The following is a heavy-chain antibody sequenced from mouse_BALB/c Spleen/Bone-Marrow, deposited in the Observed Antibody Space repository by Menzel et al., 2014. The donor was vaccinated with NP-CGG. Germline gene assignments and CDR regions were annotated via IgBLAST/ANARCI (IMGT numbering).Heavy chain of an antibody. CDR1: GYSFTSYW. Sequence: QVQLQQSGPQVVRPGASVKISCKASGYSFTSYWMHWVRQRPGQGLEWIGVIDPSDSETRLNQKFKDKATLTVDKSSSTAYMQLSSPTSEDSAVYYCARVGLRLPYYFDYWGQGTTLTVSS. J-gene: IGHJ2*01. CDR3: ARVGLRLPYYFDY. D-gene: IGHD1-2*01. V-gene: IGHV1S126*01. CDR2: IDPSDSET.